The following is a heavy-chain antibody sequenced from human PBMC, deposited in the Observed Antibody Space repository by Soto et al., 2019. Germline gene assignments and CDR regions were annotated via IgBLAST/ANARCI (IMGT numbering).Heavy chain of an antibody. D-gene: IGHD1-26*01. CDR3: ARRWGAAVDY. CDR2: IYYSGST. Sequence: QVQLQESGPGLVKPSETPSLTCTVSGGSISSYYWSWIRQPPGKGLEWIGYIYYSGSTNYNPSLKSRVTISVDTSKNQFSLKLSSVTAADTAVYYCARRWGAAVDYWGPGILVTVSS. J-gene: IGHJ4*02. V-gene: IGHV4-59*08. CDR1: GGSISSYY.